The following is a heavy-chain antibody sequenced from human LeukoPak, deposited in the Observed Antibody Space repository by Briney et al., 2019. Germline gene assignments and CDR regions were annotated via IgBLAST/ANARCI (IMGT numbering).Heavy chain of an antibody. Sequence: SETLSLTCTVSGGSISSYYWSWIRQPAGKGLEWIGRIYTSGSTNYNPSLKGRVTISVDKSKNQFSLKLSSVTAADTAVYYCARETGITGKSDYWGQGTLVTVSS. V-gene: IGHV4-4*07. D-gene: IGHD1-20*01. J-gene: IGHJ4*02. CDR1: GGSISSYY. CDR2: IYTSGST. CDR3: ARETGITGKSDY.